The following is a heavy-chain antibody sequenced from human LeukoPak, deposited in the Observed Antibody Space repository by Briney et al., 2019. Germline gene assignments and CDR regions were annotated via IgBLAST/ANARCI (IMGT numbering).Heavy chain of an antibody. Sequence: PGGSLRLSCAASGFTFSSYSMNWVRQAPGKGLEWVSSISSSSSYIYYADSVKGRFTISRDNAKNSLYLQMNSLRAEDTAVYYCARHRTIFGVVIIEVSWFDPWGQGTLVTVSS. J-gene: IGHJ5*02. CDR1: GFTFSSYS. CDR3: ARHRTIFGVVIIEVSWFDP. D-gene: IGHD3-3*01. CDR2: ISSSSSYI. V-gene: IGHV3-21*01.